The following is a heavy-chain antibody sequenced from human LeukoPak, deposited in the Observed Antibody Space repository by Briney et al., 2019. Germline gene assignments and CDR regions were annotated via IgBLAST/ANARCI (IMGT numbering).Heavy chain of an antibody. CDR2: IKQDGSEK. J-gene: IGHJ4*02. CDR3: AREGAASGIYFDY. D-gene: IGHD1-26*01. V-gene: IGHV3-7*03. CDR1: GFTYSSYW. Sequence: GGSLRLSCAASGFTYSSYWMSWVRQAPGKGLEWVAIIKQDGSEKYYVDSVKGRFTISRDNAKNSLYLQMNSLRAEDTAVYYCAREGAASGIYFDYWGQGTLVTVFS.